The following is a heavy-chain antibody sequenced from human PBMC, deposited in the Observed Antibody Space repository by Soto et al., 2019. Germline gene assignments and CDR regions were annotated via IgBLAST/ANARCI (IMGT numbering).Heavy chain of an antibody. D-gene: IGHD5-18*01. V-gene: IGHV1-2*02. CDR1: GYTFTGYY. CDR2: INPNSGGT. CDR3: ARDSASTAMGSYYYYYYGMDV. Sequence: ASVKVSCKASGYTFTGYYMHWVRQAPGQGLEWMGWINPNSGGTNYAQKFQGRVTMTRDTSISTAYMELSRLRSDDTAVYYCARDSASTAMGSYYYYYYGMDVWGQGTTVTVSS. J-gene: IGHJ6*02.